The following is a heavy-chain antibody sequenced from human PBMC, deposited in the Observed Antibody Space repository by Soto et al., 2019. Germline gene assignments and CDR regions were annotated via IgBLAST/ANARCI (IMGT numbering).Heavy chain of an antibody. J-gene: IGHJ5*02. V-gene: IGHV1-8*01. CDR2: MNPNSGNT. Sequence: QVQLVQSGAEVKKPGASVKVSCKASGYTFTSYDINWVRQATGQGLEWMGWMNPNSGNTGYAQKFQGRVTMTRNTSISTAYMELSILRSEDTAVYYCARGQYYDFWSGYRLFDPWGQGTLVTVSS. CDR1: GYTFTSYD. CDR3: ARGQYYDFWSGYRLFDP. D-gene: IGHD3-3*01.